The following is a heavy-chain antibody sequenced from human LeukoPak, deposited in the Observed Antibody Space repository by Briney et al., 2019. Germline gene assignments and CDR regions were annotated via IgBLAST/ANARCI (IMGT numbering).Heavy chain of an antibody. V-gene: IGHV4-34*01. D-gene: IGHD5-18*01. J-gene: IGHJ2*01. Sequence: PSETLSLTCAVYGGSFSGYYWSWIRQPPGNGLEGIGEINHSGSTNYNPSLKSRVTISVDTSKNQFSLKLSSVTAADTAVYYCASRGYSYGRSYWYFDLWGRGTLVTVSS. CDR3: ASRGYSYGRSYWYFDL. CDR2: INHSGST. CDR1: GGSFSGYY.